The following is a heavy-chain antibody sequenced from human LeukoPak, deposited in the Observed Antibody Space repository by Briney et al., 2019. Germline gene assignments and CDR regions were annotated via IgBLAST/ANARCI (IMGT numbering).Heavy chain of an antibody. V-gene: IGHV4-4*07. Sequence: SETLSLSCNVSSASINNHSWSWIRQPAGKGLGWLGHITASGTTNYMSSLEGRVTISLDKSKNQFSLKLTSVTATDTGIYYCARGLSEVNQLLRLGGFEYCGQGTLVAVSS. D-gene: IGHD3-16*01. CDR1: SASINNHS. J-gene: IGHJ4*02. CDR2: ITASGTT. CDR3: ARGLSEVNQLLRLGGFEY.